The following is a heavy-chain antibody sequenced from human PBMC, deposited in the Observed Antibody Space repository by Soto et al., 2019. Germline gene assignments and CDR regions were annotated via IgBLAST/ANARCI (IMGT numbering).Heavy chain of an antibody. J-gene: IGHJ4*02. CDR2: ISGSGGST. CDR3: ARDPGNIAAAQDY. D-gene: IGHD6-13*01. V-gene: IGHV3-23*01. Sequence: GGSLRLSCAASGFTFSSYAMSWVRQAPGKGLEWVSAISGSGGSTYYADSVKGRFTISRDNSKNTLYLQMSSLRAEDTAVFYCARDPGNIAAAQDYWGQGTLVTVSS. CDR1: GFTFSSYA.